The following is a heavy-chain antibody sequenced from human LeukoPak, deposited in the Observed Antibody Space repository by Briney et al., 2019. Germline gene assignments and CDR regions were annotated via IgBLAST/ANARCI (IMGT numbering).Heavy chain of an antibody. CDR2: ISGSGGST. J-gene: IGHJ3*02. CDR1: GFTFSSYA. Sequence: GGSLRLSCAASGFTFSSYAMSWVRQAPGKGLEWVSAISGSGGSTYYADSVKGRFTISRDNSKKTLYLQMNSLRAEDTAVYYCAKGGPYYDFWSGSPLAFDIWGQGTMVTVSS. CDR3: AKGGPYYDFWSGSPLAFDI. V-gene: IGHV3-23*01. D-gene: IGHD3-3*01.